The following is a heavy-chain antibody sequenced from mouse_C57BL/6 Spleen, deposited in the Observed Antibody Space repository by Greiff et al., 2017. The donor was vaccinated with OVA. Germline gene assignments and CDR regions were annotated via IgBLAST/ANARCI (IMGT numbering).Heavy chain of an antibody. Sequence: EVQLQQSGPELVKPGDSVKISCKASGYSFTGYFMNWVMQSHGKSLEWIGRINPYNGDTFYNQKFKGKATLTVDKSSSTAHMELRSLTSEDSAVYYCARGEEYYAMDYWGQGTSVTVSS. CDR1: GYSFTGYF. CDR3: ARGEEYYAMDY. CDR2: INPYNGDT. J-gene: IGHJ4*01. V-gene: IGHV1-20*01.